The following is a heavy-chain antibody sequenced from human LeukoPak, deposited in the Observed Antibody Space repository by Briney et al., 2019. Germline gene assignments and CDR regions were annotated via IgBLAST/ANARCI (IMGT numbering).Heavy chain of an antibody. D-gene: IGHD6-19*01. CDR1: GFTFSSDA. CDR2: ISGSGGST. CDR3: AKDGDIPVAGTGPFDH. J-gene: IGHJ4*02. Sequence: GGSLRLSCAASGFTFSSDAMNWVRQAPGKGLEWVSAISGSGGSTYYAGSVKGRFTISRDNSKNTLYLQMNSLRAEDTAVYYCAKDGDIPVAGTGPFDHWGQGTLVTVSS. V-gene: IGHV3-23*01.